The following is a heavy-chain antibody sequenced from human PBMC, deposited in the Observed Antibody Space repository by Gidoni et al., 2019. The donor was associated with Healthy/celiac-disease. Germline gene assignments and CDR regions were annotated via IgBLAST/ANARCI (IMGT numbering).Heavy chain of an antibody. Sequence: QVQLVQSGAEVKKPGASVKVSCKASGYTFTSYDINWVRQATGQGLEWMGWMKPNSGNTSYAHKFQGRVTLTRNTSISTAYMELSSLGSEDTGVYYCARGLPLTGYSSSWIIRGFDPWGQGTLVTVSS. CDR2: MKPNSGNT. CDR3: ARGLPLTGYSSSWIIRGFDP. CDR1: GYTFTSYD. V-gene: IGHV1-8*01. D-gene: IGHD6-13*01. J-gene: IGHJ5*02.